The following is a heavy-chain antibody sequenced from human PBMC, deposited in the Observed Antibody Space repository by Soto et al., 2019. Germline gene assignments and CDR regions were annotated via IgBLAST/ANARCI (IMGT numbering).Heavy chain of an antibody. CDR1: GFSLSTSPVG. Sequence: QITLKESGPTLVKPTQPLTLTCTFSGFSLSTSPVGVGWIRQAPGKALQWLALIYWDDDKRYSPSLKSRLTISQDGYKNRVVVTMTSMDPVDTGRYYRANTPYDSWSMDVWGKGTTVTVCS. V-gene: IGHV2-5*02. CDR2: IYWDDDK. CDR3: ANTPYDSWSMDV. J-gene: IGHJ6*04. D-gene: IGHD3-3*01.